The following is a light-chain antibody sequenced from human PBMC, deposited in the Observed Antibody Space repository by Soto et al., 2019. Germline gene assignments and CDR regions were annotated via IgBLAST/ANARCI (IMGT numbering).Light chain of an antibody. CDR1: QSVSSN. V-gene: IGKV3-15*01. J-gene: IGKJ5*01. CDR3: QQYNKWPPVT. Sequence: EIVMTQSPATLSVSPGERVTLSCRASQSVSSNLDWYQQKSGQAPRLLLYGASTRATGIPAGFSGSGSGTEFALTISSLQSEDFAIYYCQQYNKWPPVTFGQGTRLEIK. CDR2: GAS.